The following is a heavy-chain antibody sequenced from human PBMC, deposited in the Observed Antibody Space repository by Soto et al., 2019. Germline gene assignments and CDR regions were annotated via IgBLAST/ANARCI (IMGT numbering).Heavy chain of an antibody. V-gene: IGHV4-4*07. CDR2: IYTSGST. CDR3: ARDNWKGPRNGMDV. D-gene: IGHD1-20*01. J-gene: IGHJ6*02. CDR1: GGSISSYY. Sequence: SETLSLTCTVSGGSISSYYWSWIRQPAGKGLEWIGRIYTSGSTNYNPSLESRVTMSVDTSKNQFSLKLSSVTAADTAVDYCARDNWKGPRNGMDVWGQGTTVTVSS.